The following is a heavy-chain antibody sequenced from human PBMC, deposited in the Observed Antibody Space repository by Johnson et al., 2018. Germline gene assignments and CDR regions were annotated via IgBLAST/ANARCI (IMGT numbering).Heavy chain of an antibody. CDR2: ISGSGYDT. CDR3: AKDAGDGHSNYYYYYMDV. J-gene: IGHJ6*03. Sequence: VQLVQSGGGLVQPGGSLRLSCAAYGFTFSSYAMSWVRQAPGKGLEWVSAISGSGYDTYYADSVKGRFTLSRDNSKKTLYLQMNILRAEDTAIYHCAKDAGDGHSNYYYYYMDVGGKGTTVTVSS. V-gene: IGHV3-23*04. D-gene: IGHD2-21*02. CDR1: GFTFSSYA.